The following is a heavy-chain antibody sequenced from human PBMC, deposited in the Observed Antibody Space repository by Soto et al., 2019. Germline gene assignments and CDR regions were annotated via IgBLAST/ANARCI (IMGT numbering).Heavy chain of an antibody. CDR1: GGSCSGYY. J-gene: IGHJ4*02. V-gene: IGHV4-34*01. CDR3: ARDKITGLFDY. CDR2: INHSGST. Sequence: SETLSLTCAVYGGSCSGYYGSWIRQPPGTGLEWIGEINHSGSTNYNPSLKSRVTISVDTSKNQFSLKLTSVTAADTAVYYCARDKITGLFDYWGQGTLVTVSS. D-gene: IGHD2-8*02.